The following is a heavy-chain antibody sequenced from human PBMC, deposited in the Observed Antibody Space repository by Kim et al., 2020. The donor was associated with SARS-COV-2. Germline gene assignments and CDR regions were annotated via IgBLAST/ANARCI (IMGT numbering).Heavy chain of an antibody. D-gene: IGHD5-18*01. CDR1: GFTFSSYG. Sequence: GGSLRLSCAASGFTFSSYGMHWVRQAPGKGLEWVAVIWYDGSNKYYADSVKGRFTISRDNSKNTLYLQMNSLRAEDTAVYYCAKFSDEDTATGYYYGMDVWGQGTTVTVSS. V-gene: IGHV3-33*06. CDR3: AKFSDEDTATGYYYGMDV. CDR2: IWYDGSNK. J-gene: IGHJ6*02.